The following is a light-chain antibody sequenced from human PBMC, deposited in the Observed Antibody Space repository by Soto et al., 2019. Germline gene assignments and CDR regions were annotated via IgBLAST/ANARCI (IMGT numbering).Light chain of an antibody. CDR3: QHYETSRT. J-gene: IGKJ1*01. CDR2: GTS. Sequence: EIELTQSPGTLSLSPGERATLSCRASQSVSSIYLAWYQQKAGQAPRLLVYGTSNRATGIPDRFSGSGSGTDFTLTISRLEPEDFAVYYCQHYETSRTFVQGTKV. V-gene: IGKV3-20*01. CDR1: QSVSSIY.